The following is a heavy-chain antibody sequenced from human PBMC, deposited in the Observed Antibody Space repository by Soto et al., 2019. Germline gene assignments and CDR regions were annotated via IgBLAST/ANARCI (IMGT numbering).Heavy chain of an antibody. Sequence: GESLKISCQGSGYSFANYWIGWVRQMPGKGLEWMGIIYPGDSDTRYSPSFQGRVTISADKSFSTAYLQWSSLKASDTAMYYCARAAAQNYYYGLDVWGQGTTVTVSS. CDR3: ARAAAQNYYYGLDV. D-gene: IGHD6-25*01. J-gene: IGHJ6*02. CDR1: GYSFANYW. V-gene: IGHV5-51*01. CDR2: IYPGDSDT.